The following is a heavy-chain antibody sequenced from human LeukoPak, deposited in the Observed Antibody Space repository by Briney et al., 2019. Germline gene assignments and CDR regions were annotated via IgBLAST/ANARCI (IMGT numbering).Heavy chain of an antibody. CDR1: GGSISSGGYY. V-gene: IGHV4-31*03. D-gene: IGHD3-22*01. Sequence: SETLSLTCTVSGGSISSGGYYWSWIRQHPGKGLEWIGYIYYSGSTYYNPSLKSRVTISVDTSKNQFSLKLSSVTAADTAVYYFARGKSGPYDSSGYYYDAFDIWGQGTMVTVSS. J-gene: IGHJ3*02. CDR2: IYYSGST. CDR3: ARGKSGPYDSSGYYYDAFDI.